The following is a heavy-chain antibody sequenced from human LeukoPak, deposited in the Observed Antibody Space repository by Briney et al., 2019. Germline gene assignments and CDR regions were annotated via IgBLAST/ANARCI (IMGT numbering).Heavy chain of an antibody. V-gene: IGHV3-11*01. J-gene: IGHJ4*02. CDR1: VFTFSDYY. D-gene: IGHD3-22*01. CDR3: ARDRLGDYDHSGYYDK. Sequence: PGGSLRLSCAASVFTFSDYYMSWIRQAPGKGLEWVSYICDSGRTIYYADSVKGRFTISRDNAKNSVYLQMNNLGAEDTAVYYCARDRLGDYDHSGYYDKWGQGTLVTVSS. CDR2: ICDSGRTI.